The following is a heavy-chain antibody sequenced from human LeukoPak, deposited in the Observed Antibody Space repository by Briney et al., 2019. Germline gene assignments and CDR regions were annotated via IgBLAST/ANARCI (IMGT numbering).Heavy chain of an antibody. CDR3: ARGRRWFGELLFMGSPPTYDY. D-gene: IGHD3-10*01. J-gene: IGHJ4*02. V-gene: IGHV4-39*01. Sequence: PSETLSLTCTVSGGSISSDNYYWGWIRQPPGKGLEWIGSIYYSGGTYYNPSLKSRVTISVDTSKNQFSLKLSSVTAADTAVYFCARGRRWFGELLFMGSPPTYDYWGQGTLVTVSS. CDR2: IYYSGGT. CDR1: GGSISSDNYY.